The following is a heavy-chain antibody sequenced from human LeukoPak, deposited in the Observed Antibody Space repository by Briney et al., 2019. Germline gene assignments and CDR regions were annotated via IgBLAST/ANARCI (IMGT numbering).Heavy chain of an antibody. Sequence: GGSLRLSCAASGFTLSGYAMTWVRQAPGKGLEWVSALSDSGGSTYYADSVKGRFTISRDNSKNTLYLQMYSLRADDTAVYYCAKGALSLDYVDYRGYPHFFDSWGQGTLVTVSS. V-gene: IGHV3-23*01. CDR3: AKGALSLDYVDYRGYPHFFDS. J-gene: IGHJ4*02. CDR1: GFTLSGYA. D-gene: IGHD4-17*01. CDR2: LSDSGGST.